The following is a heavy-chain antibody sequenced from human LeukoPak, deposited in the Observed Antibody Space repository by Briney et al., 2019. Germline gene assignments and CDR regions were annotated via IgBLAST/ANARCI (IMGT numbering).Heavy chain of an antibody. J-gene: IGHJ6*02. D-gene: IGHD2-8*01. V-gene: IGHV5-10-1*01. CDR3: ARQGPDYCTNGVCSTTDYYGMDV. Sequence: GESLEISCKGSGYSFTSYWISWVRQMPGKGLEWMGRIDPSDSYTNYSPSFQGHVTISADKSISTAYLQWSSLKASDTAMYYCARQGPDYCTNGVCSTTDYYGMDVWGQGTTVTVSS. CDR1: GYSFTSYW. CDR2: IDPSDSYT.